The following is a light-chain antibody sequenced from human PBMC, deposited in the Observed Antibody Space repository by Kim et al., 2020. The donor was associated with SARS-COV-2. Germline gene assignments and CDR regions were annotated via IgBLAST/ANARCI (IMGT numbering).Light chain of an antibody. Sequence: PGKTARITCGGNNIGSKSVPWYQQKPGKAPVLVIYYDSDRPSGIPERFSGSNSGNTATLTISRVEAGDEADYYCQVWDSSSDHSWVFGGGTKLTVL. CDR2: YDS. CDR1: NIGSKS. V-gene: IGLV3-21*04. CDR3: QVWDSSSDHSWV. J-gene: IGLJ3*02.